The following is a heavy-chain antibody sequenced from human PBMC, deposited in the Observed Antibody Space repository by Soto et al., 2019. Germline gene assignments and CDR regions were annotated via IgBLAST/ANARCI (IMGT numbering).Heavy chain of an antibody. Sequence: GESLKISCKGSGYSFTSYWISWVRQMPGKGLEWMGRIDPSDSYTNYSPSFQGHVTISADKSISTAYLQWSSLKASDTAMYYCAIQWLGVYNWFDPWGQGTLVTVSS. CDR2: IDPSDSYT. D-gene: IGHD6-19*01. J-gene: IGHJ5*02. V-gene: IGHV5-10-1*01. CDR1: GYSFTSYW. CDR3: AIQWLGVYNWFDP.